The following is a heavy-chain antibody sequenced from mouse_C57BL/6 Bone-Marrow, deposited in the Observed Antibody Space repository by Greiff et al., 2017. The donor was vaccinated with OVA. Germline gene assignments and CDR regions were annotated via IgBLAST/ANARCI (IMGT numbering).Heavy chain of an antibody. CDR2: ISSGGSYT. J-gene: IGHJ2*01. CDR3: ARQIYYDYYFGY. D-gene: IGHD2-4*01. Sequence: EVKVVESGGDLVKPGGSLKLSCAASGFTFSSYGMSWVRQTPDKRLEWVATISSGGSYTYYPDSVKGRFTISRDNAKNTLYLQMSSLKSEDTAMYYCARQIYYDYYFGYWGQGTTLTVSS. CDR1: GFTFSSYG. V-gene: IGHV5-6*01.